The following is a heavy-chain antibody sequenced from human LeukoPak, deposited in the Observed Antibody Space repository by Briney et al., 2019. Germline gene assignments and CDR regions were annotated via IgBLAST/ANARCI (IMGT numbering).Heavy chain of an antibody. CDR2: INHSGST. Sequence: KPSETLSLTCAVYGGSFSGYYWSWIRQPPGKGLEWIGEINHSGSTNYNPSLKSRVTISVDTSKNQFSLKLSSVTAADTAVYYCARVGTDGYNSWGQGTLVTVSS. CDR3: ARVGTDGYNS. J-gene: IGHJ4*02. CDR1: GGSFSGYY. D-gene: IGHD5-24*01. V-gene: IGHV4-34*01.